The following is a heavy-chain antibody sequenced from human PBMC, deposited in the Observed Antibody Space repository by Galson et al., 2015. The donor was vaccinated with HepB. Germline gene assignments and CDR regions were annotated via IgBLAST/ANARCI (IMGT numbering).Heavy chain of an antibody. J-gene: IGHJ6*02. CDR3: ARGPPPYYGMDV. Sequence: TLSLTCAVYGGSFSGYYWSWIRQPPGKGLEWIGEINHSGSTNYNPSLKSRVTISVDTSKNQFSLKLSSVTAADTAVYYCARGPPPYYGMDVWGQGTTVTVSS. V-gene: IGHV4-34*01. CDR2: INHSGST. CDR1: GGSFSGYY.